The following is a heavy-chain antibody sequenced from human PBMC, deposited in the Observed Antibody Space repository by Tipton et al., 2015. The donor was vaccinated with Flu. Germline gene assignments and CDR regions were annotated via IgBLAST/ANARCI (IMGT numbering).Heavy chain of an antibody. CDR1: GYMFIANF. CDR3: ARHETYDDILTGPFDY. J-gene: IGHJ4*02. Sequence: QLVQSGVEVKKPGASVKVSCKASGYMFIANFIHWVRQAPGQGLEWMGRINPNSGAANFAHKFQGRVTLTRDTSFSTVYMELSRLTSDDTAVYYCARHETYDDILTGPFDYWGQGTLVTVSS. D-gene: IGHD3-9*01. V-gene: IGHV1-2*07. CDR2: INPNSGAA.